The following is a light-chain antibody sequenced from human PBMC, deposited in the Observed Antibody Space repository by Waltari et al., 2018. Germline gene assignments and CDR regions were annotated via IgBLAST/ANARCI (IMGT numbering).Light chain of an antibody. V-gene: IGLV2-8*01. CDR1: SRDIPGNNF. Sequence: QSALTQPPSASGSPGQSVTIPCTGSSRDIPGNNFVPWYQQPPGKAPNHILFEVNKRPSVGSDPFSGSNAVNTASPAVSGLQTEDEAEYFCTSYAGDNGVPPDWVFGGGTTLTVL. CDR2: EVN. CDR3: TSYAGDNGVPPDWV. J-gene: IGLJ3*02.